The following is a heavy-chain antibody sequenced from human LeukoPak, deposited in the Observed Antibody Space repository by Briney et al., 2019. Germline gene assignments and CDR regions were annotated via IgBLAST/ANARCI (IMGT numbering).Heavy chain of an antibody. J-gene: IGHJ4*02. CDR2: TSGDEDST. Sequence: GGSLRLSCAASGFTFKSFAMSWVRQAPGKGLELVAVTSGDEDSTHYAESVRGRFIISTDNSKSSLYLQMNSLRAEDTAVYYCTKDLMTGFSNGWHFGSWGQGTLVTVSS. V-gene: IGHV3-23*01. CDR3: TKDLMTGFSNGWHFGS. D-gene: IGHD6-19*01. CDR1: GFTFKSFA.